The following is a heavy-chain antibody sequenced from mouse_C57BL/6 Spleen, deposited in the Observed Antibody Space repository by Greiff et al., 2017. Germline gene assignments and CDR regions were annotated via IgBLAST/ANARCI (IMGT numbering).Heavy chain of an antibody. D-gene: IGHD1-1*01. CDR3: ARESSYYYGSSFAY. CDR2: INPSNGGT. J-gene: IGHJ3*01. Sequence: QVQLQQPGTELVKPGASVKLSCKASGYTFTSYWMHWVKQRPGQGLEWIGNINPSNGGTNYNEKFKSKATLTVDKSASTAYLQLSSLTSEDAAVYYCARESSYYYGSSFAYWGQGTLVTVSA. CDR1: GYTFTSYW. V-gene: IGHV1-53*01.